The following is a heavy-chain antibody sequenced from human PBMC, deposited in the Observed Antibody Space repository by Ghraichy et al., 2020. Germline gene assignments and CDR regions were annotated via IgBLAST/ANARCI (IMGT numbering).Heavy chain of an antibody. CDR3: AAVPRDWDEDY. D-gene: IGHD1-1*01. CDR1: GFTFNSYS. V-gene: IGHV3-21*06. J-gene: IGHJ4*02. CDR2: IGTTSDYM. Sequence: WGSLRLSCAASGFTFNSYSMNWVRQAPGKGLEWVSSIGTTSDYMFYADSVKGRFTIFRDNAQNLLYLQMNSLRAEDTAVYYCAAVPRDWDEDYWGQGTLVTVAS.